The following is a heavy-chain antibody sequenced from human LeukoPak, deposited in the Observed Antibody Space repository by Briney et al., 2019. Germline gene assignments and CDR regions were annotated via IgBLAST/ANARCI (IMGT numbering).Heavy chain of an antibody. D-gene: IGHD3-3*01. CDR1: GFNFSTYS. Sequence: PWGSLRLSCAASGFNFSTYSMNWVRQAPGKGLEWVSSISSRSSYTYYADSVKGRFTVSRDNAKNSLYLQMNSLRAEDTAVYYCARDFWAHWYFDLWGRGTLVTVSS. V-gene: IGHV3-21*01. CDR3: ARDFWAHWYFDL. CDR2: ISSRSSYT. J-gene: IGHJ2*01.